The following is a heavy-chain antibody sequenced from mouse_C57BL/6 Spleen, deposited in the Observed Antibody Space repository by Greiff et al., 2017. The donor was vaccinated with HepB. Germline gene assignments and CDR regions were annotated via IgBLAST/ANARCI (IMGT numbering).Heavy chain of an antibody. J-gene: IGHJ2*01. D-gene: IGHD1-1*01. CDR1: GYTFTGYW. CDR3: ARSANYYGSSRGNYFDY. CDR2: ILPGSGST. Sequence: QVQLKESGAELMKPGASVKLSCKATGYTFTGYWIEWVKQRPGHGLEWIGEILPGSGSTNYNEKFKGKATFTADTSSNTAYMQLSSLTTEDSAIDYCARSANYYGSSRGNYFDYWGQGTTLTVSS. V-gene: IGHV1-9*01.